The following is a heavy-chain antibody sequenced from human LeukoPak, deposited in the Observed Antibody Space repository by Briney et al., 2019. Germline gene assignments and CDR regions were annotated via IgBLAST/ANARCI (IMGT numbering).Heavy chain of an antibody. CDR1: GFPFSSYE. Sequence: GGSLRLSCAASGFPFSSYEMNWVLQDPGKGLEWVSYISSSGNSIYYADSVKGRFTVSRDNANKSLYLHMNSLRAEDTAVYYCARGTGLDYWGQGTLVTVSS. CDR2: ISSSGNSI. CDR3: ARGTGLDY. D-gene: IGHD1-14*01. V-gene: IGHV3-48*03. J-gene: IGHJ4*02.